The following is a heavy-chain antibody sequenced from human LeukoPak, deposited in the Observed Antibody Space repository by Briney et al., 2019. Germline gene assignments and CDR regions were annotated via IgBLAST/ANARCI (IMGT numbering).Heavy chain of an antibody. Sequence: SCKASGYTFTGYYMHWVGQAPGQGLEWMGWINPNSGGTNYAQKFQGWVTMTRDTSISTAYMELSRLRSDDTAVYYCARSYCSSTSCYGYFDYWGQGTLVTVSS. CDR2: INPNSGGT. D-gene: IGHD2-2*01. CDR3: ARSYCSSTSCYGYFDY. CDR1: GYTFTGYY. J-gene: IGHJ4*02. V-gene: IGHV1-2*04.